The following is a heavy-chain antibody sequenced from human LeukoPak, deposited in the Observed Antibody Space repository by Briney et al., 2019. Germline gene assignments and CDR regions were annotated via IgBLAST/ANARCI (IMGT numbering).Heavy chain of an antibody. V-gene: IGHV3-15*07. CDR2: IRSKRDGGTT. Sequence: GGSLRLSCLASGFTFSNTWMNWVRQAPGKGLEWVARIRSKRDGGTTDYAAPVKGRFTISRDDSKTTVYLQMNSLKAEDTAVYYCARDWYYAFDFWGQGTMVTVSS. CDR1: GFTFSNTW. D-gene: IGHD2-21*02. CDR3: ARDWYYAFDF. J-gene: IGHJ3*01.